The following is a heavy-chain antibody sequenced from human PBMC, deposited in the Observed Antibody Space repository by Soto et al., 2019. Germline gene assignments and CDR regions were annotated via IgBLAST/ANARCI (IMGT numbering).Heavy chain of an antibody. CDR3: ARTYYYDSSGYSLRYFQH. CDR1: GGSISSGGYY. J-gene: IGHJ1*01. CDR2: IYYSGST. Sequence: QVQLQESGPGLVKPSQTLSLTCTVSGGSISSGGYYWSWIRQHPGKGLEWIGYIYYSGSTYYNPYLKSRVTISVDTSKNQFSLKLSSVTAADTAVYYCARTYYYDSSGYSLRYFQHWGQGTLVTVSS. V-gene: IGHV4-31*03. D-gene: IGHD3-22*01.